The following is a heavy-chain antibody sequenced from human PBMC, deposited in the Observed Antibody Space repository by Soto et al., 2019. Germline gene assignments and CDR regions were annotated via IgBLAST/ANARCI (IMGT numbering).Heavy chain of an antibody. V-gene: IGHV4-59*08. CDR3: ARHELDSSSSRYYYYSYMDV. Sequence: SETLSLTCTVSGGSISSYYWSWIRQPPGKGLEWIGYIYYSGSTNYNPSLKSRVTISVDTSKNQFSLKLSSVTAADTAVYYCARHELDSSSSRYYYYSYMDVWGKGTTVTVSS. J-gene: IGHJ6*03. CDR2: IYYSGST. D-gene: IGHD6-6*01. CDR1: GGSISSYY.